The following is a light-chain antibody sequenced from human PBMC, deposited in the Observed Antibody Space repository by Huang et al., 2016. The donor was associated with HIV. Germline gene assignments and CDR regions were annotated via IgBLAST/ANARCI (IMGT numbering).Light chain of an antibody. Sequence: EIVLTQSPGTLSLSPGERATLSCSASQSVSSNYLAWYQQKPGQAPRLLIYGASSRATGIPDRFSGSGSGTDFTLTISRLEPEDFAVYYCQQYGSSPGITFGQGTRLEIK. CDR3: QQYGSSPGIT. CDR1: QSVSSNY. CDR2: GAS. J-gene: IGKJ5*01. V-gene: IGKV3-20*01.